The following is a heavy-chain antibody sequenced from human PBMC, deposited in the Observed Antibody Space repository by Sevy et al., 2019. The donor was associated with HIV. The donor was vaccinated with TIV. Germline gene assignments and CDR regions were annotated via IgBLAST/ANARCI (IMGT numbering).Heavy chain of an antibody. CDR1: GHTSSDYY. D-gene: IGHD4-4*01. V-gene: IGHV1-2*02. CDR3: ATEYSYDY. Sequence: ASVKVSCKASGHTSSDYYIQWVRQAPGQGLEWMGWINSKSGATSHPQKFQGRVTMTSDTSISTAYMELSRLRSDDTAVYYCATEYSYDYWGQGTLVTVSS. CDR2: INSKSGAT. J-gene: IGHJ4*02.